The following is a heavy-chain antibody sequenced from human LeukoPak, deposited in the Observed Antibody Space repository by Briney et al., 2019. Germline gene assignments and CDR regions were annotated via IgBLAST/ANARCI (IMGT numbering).Heavy chain of an antibody. D-gene: IGHD2-2*02. Sequence: PGGSLRLSCAASGFTSSNYWMTWVRQPPGKGLEWIGSIYYSGSTYYNPSLKSRVTISVDTSKNQFSLKLSSVTAADTAAYYCARDSPIPNWGQGTLVTVSS. J-gene: IGHJ4*02. CDR1: GFTSSNYW. CDR3: ARDSPIPN. V-gene: IGHV4-39*07. CDR2: IYYSGST.